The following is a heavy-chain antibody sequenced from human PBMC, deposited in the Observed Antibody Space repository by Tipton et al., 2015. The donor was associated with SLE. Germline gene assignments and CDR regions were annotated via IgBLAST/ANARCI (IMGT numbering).Heavy chain of an antibody. D-gene: IGHD3-22*01. CDR3: ASLSGAMIVVAITTLLFDY. V-gene: IGHV4-59*08. CDR1: GGSISSYY. Sequence: TLSLTCTVSGGSISSYYWSWIRQPPGKGLEWIGYIYYSGSTNYNPSLQSRVTISVDTSKNQLSLKLSSVTAADTAVYYCASLSGAMIVVAITTLLFDYWGQGTLVTVSS. CDR2: IYYSGST. J-gene: IGHJ4*02.